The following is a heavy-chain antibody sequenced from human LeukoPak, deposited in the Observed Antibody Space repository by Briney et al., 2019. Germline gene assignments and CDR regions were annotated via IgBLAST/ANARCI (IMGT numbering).Heavy chain of an antibody. V-gene: IGHV3-53*01. D-gene: IGHD5-18*01. CDR2: IYSGGST. CDR3: ARDRYGLGYFDY. J-gene: IGHJ4*02. Sequence: GGSLRLSCATSGFTFRSYAMIWVRQAPGKGLGWVSVIYSGGSTYYADSVKGRFTISRDISKNTLYLQMNSLRAEDTAVYYCARDRYGLGYFDYWGQGTLVTVSS. CDR1: GFTFRSYA.